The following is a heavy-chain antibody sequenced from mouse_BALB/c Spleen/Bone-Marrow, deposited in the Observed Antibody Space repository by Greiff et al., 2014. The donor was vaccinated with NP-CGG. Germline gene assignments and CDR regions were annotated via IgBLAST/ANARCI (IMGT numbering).Heavy chain of an antibody. V-gene: IGHV5-15*02. CDR2: ISNLAYSI. J-gene: IGHJ4*01. Sequence: EVQGVESGGGLVQPGGSRKLSCAASGFTFSDYGMAWVRQAPGKGPEWVAFISNLAYSIYYADTVTGRFTISRENAKNTLYLEMSSLRSEDTAMYYCAREGGATDYWGQGTSVTVSS. CDR1: GFTFSDYG. CDR3: AREGGATDY.